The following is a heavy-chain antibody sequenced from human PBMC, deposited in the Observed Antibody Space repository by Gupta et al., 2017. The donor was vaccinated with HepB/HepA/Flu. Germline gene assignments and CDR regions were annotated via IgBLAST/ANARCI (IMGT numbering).Heavy chain of an antibody. V-gene: IGHV1-2*04. CDR2: ISPNSGGT. CDR3: AKDRGVGYSNYGDYYYYYGMDV. J-gene: IGHJ6*02. Sequence: QVQLVQSGAEVKKPGASVTVSCKASGYTFTGSYLHWVREAPGKGLEWMGWISPNSGGTNYAQKFQGWVTMTRDTYISTAYMELSRLRSDGTAVYYCAKDRGVGYSNYGDYYYYYGMDVWGQGTTVTVSS. CDR1: GYTFTGSY. D-gene: IGHD4-4*01.